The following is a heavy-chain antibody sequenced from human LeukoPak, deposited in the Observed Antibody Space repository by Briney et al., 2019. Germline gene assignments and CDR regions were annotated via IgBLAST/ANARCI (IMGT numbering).Heavy chain of an antibody. Sequence: GGSLRLSCAASGFTFSSYGMHWVRQAPGKGLEWVAVIWYDGSNKYYADSVKGRFTISRDNSKNTLYLQMNSLRAEDTAVYYCARDFSRGARSSKVKYWGQGTLVTVSS. CDR1: GFTFSSYG. D-gene: IGHD6-13*01. J-gene: IGHJ4*02. V-gene: IGHV3-33*01. CDR2: IWYDGSNK. CDR3: ARDFSRGARSSKVKY.